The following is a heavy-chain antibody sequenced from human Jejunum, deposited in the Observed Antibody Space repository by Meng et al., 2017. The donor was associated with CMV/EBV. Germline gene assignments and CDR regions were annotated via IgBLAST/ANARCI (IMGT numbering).Heavy chain of an antibody. J-gene: IGHJ5*02. CDR2: ISANTGTP. Sequence: QVQLVQSGSEWKKPGASVKVSCKASGYTFSTYTINWVRQAHGRGLEWMGWISANTGTPTYTQGFTGRFVFSLDTSVSTAYLQISSLKAEDIAVYYCARGGNFDPWGQGTLVTVSS. V-gene: IGHV7-4-1*02. CDR3: ARGGNFDP. D-gene: IGHD2/OR15-2a*01. CDR1: GYTFSTYT.